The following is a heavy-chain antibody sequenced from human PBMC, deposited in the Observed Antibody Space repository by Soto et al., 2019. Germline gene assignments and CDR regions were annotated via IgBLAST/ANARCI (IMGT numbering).Heavy chain of an antibody. CDR2: INPSAGST. CDR1: GDTFTRYS. CDR3: VRPKGHCSGGSCYSGPFNY. Sequence: ASVKVSCKASGDTFTRYSIHWMRLVPGQGLEWMGLINPSAGSTSNAQKFQGRVTMTRDTSATTVYMELSGLRSEDTAVYYCVRPKGHCSGGSCYSGPFNYWGQGTLVTVSS. D-gene: IGHD2-15*01. V-gene: IGHV1-46*01. J-gene: IGHJ4*02.